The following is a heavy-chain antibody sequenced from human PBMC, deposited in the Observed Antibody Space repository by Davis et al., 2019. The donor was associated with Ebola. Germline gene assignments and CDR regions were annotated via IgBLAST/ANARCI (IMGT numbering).Heavy chain of an antibody. Sequence: GESLKISCAASGFTFSSYWLSWVRQAPGRGLEWVAVISYDGSNKYYADSVKGRFTISRDDAKNSLYLQMNNLRDEDTAVYYCARGSLSSGWFQEYYFDSWGQGTLVTVSS. CDR3: ARGSLSSGWFQEYYFDS. CDR2: ISYDGSNK. CDR1: GFTFSSYW. J-gene: IGHJ4*02. V-gene: IGHV3-30-3*01. D-gene: IGHD6-19*01.